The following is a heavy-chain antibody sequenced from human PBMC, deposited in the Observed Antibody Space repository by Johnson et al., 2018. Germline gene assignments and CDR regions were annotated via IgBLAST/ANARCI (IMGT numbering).Heavy chain of an antibody. D-gene: IGHD3-16*01. CDR2: ISWDGGST. V-gene: IGHV3-43*01. CDR1: GFTFDDYT. CDR3: KKRGWSYVVFDAFDI. J-gene: IGHJ3*02. Sequence: VQLVESGGVVVQPGGSLRLSCAASGFTFDDYTMPWVRHAPGKGLEWVSLISWDGGSTYYADPVKGRFTISRDNSKNYLYLQMNSLRTEETAMYYFKKRGWSYVVFDAFDIWGQGTMVTVSS.